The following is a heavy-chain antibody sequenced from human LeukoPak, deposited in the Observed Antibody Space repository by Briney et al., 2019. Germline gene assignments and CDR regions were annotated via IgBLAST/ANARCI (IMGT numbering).Heavy chain of an antibody. CDR1: GFTFSSYS. V-gene: IGHV3-21*04. Sequence: GGSLRLSCAASGFTFSSYSMNWVRQAPGKGLEWVSFISTSSSYIHYADSVKGRFTISRDNAKNSLYLQMNSLRAEDTAVYYCARDGTIAAAAPYDYWGQGTLVTVSS. CDR2: ISTSSSYI. J-gene: IGHJ4*02. D-gene: IGHD6-13*01. CDR3: ARDGTIAAAAPYDY.